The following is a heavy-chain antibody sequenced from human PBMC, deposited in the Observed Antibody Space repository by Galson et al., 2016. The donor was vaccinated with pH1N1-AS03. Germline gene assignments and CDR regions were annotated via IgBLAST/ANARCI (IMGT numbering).Heavy chain of an antibody. J-gene: IGHJ3*02. D-gene: IGHD3-10*01. CDR2: INPYNGNT. Sequence: SGAEVKKPGESLKISCKASGYTFTTYGLTWVRQAPGQGLEWMAWINPYNGNTNYAQRFQGRLTMTTDTSTSTAYMEMRSLRSDDTAVYYLARIRVRDADSAFDSWGQGTMVTVSS. V-gene: IGHV1-18*04. CDR1: GYTFTTYG. CDR3: ARIRVRDADSAFDS.